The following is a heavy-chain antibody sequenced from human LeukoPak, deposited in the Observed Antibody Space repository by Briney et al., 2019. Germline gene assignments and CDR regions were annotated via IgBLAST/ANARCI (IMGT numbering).Heavy chain of an antibody. D-gene: IGHD3-10*01. CDR1: GGPITIYS. CDR3: ARVSMVRGAPDYYFDY. Sequence: KPSETLSLTCTVSGGPITIYSWTWIRQPAGKGLEWIGRIYTSGSTNYNPSLKSRVTMSVDTSKNQFSLKLSSVTAADTAVYYCARVSMVRGAPDYYFDYWGQGTLVTVSS. J-gene: IGHJ4*02. V-gene: IGHV4-4*07. CDR2: IYTSGST.